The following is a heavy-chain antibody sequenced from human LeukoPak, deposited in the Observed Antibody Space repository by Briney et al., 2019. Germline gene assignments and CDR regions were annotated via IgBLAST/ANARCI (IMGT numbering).Heavy chain of an antibody. Sequence: ASVKVSCTAYGYTFTDHYIHWVRQAPGQGLEWMAWIKPNSGGTNYAQTFQGRVTMTRDTSISTAYMELTRLTSDDTAVYYCARGPGTRIVVSNEYFHHWGEATLVT. CDR1: GYTFTDHY. J-gene: IGHJ1*01. V-gene: IGHV1-2*02. CDR2: IKPNSGGT. D-gene: IGHD3-22*01. CDR3: ARGPGTRIVVSNEYFHH.